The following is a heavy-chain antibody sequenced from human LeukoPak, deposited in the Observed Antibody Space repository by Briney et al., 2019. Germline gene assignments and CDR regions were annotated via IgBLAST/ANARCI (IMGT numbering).Heavy chain of an antibody. CDR1: GYTFTGYY. J-gene: IGHJ4*02. D-gene: IGHD2-2*01. Sequence: GASVKVSCKASGYTFTGYYMHWVRQAPGQGLEWMGWINPNSGGTNYAQKFQGRVTMTRDTSISTAYMELSRLRSDDTAVYYYAALYCSSTSCPEAGFDYWGQGTLVTVSS. CDR2: INPNSGGT. CDR3: AALYCSSTSCPEAGFDY. V-gene: IGHV1-2*02.